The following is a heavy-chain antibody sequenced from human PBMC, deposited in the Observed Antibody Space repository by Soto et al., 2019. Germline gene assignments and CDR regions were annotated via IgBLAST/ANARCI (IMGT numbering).Heavy chain of an antibody. CDR3: ARIRWFGPSYYYGMDV. D-gene: IGHD3-10*01. V-gene: IGHV2-70*11. CDR2: IDWDDDK. CDR1: GFSLSTSGMC. J-gene: IGHJ6*02. Sequence: YGPTLVNPTQTLTLTCTFSGFSLSTSGMCVSWIRQPPGKALEWLARIDWDDDKYYSTSLKTRLTISKDTSKNQVVLTMTNMDPVDTATYYCARIRWFGPSYYYGMDVWGQGTTVTVSS.